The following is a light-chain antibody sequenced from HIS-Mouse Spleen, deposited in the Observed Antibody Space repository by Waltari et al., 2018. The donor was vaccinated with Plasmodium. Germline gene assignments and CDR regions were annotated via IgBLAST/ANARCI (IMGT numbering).Light chain of an antibody. CDR3: SSYAGSNNLV. CDR2: EVS. Sequence: SALSQPPSASRSPGPSATISCTGTTSAVGGSDYVSWYQQHPGKAPKLMMYEVSKRPSGVPDRFSGSKCGNTASLTVSGLQAEDEADYYCSSYAGSNNLVFGGGTKLTVL. CDR1: TSAVGGSDY. V-gene: IGLV2-8*01. J-gene: IGLJ2*01.